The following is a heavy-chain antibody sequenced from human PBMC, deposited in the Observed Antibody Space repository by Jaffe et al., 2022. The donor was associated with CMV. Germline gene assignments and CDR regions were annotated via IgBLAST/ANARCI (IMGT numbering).Heavy chain of an antibody. CDR2: VSHSGST. CDR3: SRLPVDVITNDFFDF. J-gene: IGHJ4*02. D-gene: IGHD3-16*01. V-gene: IGHV4-39*01. Sequence: QLQLQESGPGLVKPSETLSLRCTVSGASISDSNFYWGWIRQPPGKGLEWIGSVSHSGSTFYNPSLKSRVAISVDTSKNQFSLRLNSLTAADTAVYYCSRLPVDVITNDFFDFWGQGTLVTVSS. CDR1: GASISDSNFY.